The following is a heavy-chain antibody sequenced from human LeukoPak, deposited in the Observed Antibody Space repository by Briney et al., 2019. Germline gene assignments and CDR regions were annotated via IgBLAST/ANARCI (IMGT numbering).Heavy chain of an antibody. V-gene: IGHV3-23*01. J-gene: IGHJ4*02. CDR1: GFTFSSYS. D-gene: IGHD1-26*01. Sequence: GGSLRLSCVVSGFTFSSYSMSWVRQVPGKGLEWVSTLNGGGDNSRSADSVMGRFSISRDNSKDTLDLQMSNLRAEDTGVYYCAKGPWGLGTFEYWGQGTLVTVSS. CDR2: LNGGGDNS. CDR3: AKGPWGLGTFEY.